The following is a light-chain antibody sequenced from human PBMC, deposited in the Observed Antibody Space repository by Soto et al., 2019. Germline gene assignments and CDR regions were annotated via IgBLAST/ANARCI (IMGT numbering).Light chain of an antibody. CDR2: NVS. CDR3: TSPTSGSIYV. Sequence: QCALTQASSLSGSPGQSITISCTGTSSDVGGYNYVSWYQQFPGKVPKLLIYNVSNRPSGVSNRSSGSKSGNTASLTISGLQAEDEADYFCTSPTSGSIYVFRTGTKVTVL. J-gene: IGLJ1*01. V-gene: IGLV2-14*01. CDR1: SSDVGGYNY.